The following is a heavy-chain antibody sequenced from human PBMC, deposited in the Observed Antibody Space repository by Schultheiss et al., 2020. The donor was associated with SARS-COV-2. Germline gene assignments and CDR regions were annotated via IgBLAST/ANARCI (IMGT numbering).Heavy chain of an antibody. J-gene: IGHJ4*02. Sequence: GGSLRLSCAASGFTFSSYGMHWVRQAPGKGLEWVSYISSSGNTKDYADSVRGRFTISRDNSKNTLYLQMNSLRAEDTAVYYCAPRPSSSSSTTLDYWGQGTLVTVSS. CDR1: GFTFSSYG. CDR3: APRPSSSSSTTLDY. V-gene: IGHV3-48*01. CDR2: ISSSGNTK. D-gene: IGHD6-6*01.